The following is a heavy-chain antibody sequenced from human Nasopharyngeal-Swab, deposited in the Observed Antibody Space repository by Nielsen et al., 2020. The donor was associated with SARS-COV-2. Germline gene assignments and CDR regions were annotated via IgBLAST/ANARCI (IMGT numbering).Heavy chain of an antibody. V-gene: IGHV4-34*01. CDR3: ERGGIPTGDLPTGYYFDY. D-gene: IGHD7-27*01. CDR1: GGSFSGYY. J-gene: IGHJ4*02. Sequence: SETLSLTCAVYGGSFSGYYWSWIRQPPGKGLEWIGEINHSGSTNYNPSLKSRVTISVDTSKNQFSLKLSSVTAADTAVYYCERGGIPTGDLPTGYYFDYWGQGTLVSLL. CDR2: INHSGST.